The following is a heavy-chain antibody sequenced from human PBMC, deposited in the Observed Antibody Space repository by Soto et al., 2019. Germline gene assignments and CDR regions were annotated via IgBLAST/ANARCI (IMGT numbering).Heavy chain of an antibody. CDR3: ARAYYDILTGYYNVYYYYYYGMDV. CDR1: GGTFSSYR. Sequence: SVKVSCKASGGTFSSYRISWVRQAPGQGLEWMGRIIPILGIANYAQKFQGRVTITADKSTSTAYMELSSLRSEDTAVYYCARAYYDILTGYYNVYYYYYYGMDVWG. V-gene: IGHV1-69*02. D-gene: IGHD3-9*01. J-gene: IGHJ6*02. CDR2: IIPILGIA.